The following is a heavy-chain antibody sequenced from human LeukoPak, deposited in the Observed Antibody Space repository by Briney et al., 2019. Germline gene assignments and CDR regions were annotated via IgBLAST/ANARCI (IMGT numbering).Heavy chain of an antibody. J-gene: IGHJ4*02. CDR1: GFTVSSSY. D-gene: IGHD5-24*01. V-gene: IGHV3-66*01. CDR2: IYAIGTT. CDR3: ARGSATATIQLDN. Sequence: GGSLRLSCTASGFTVSSSYMGWVRQAPGKGLEWVSLIYAIGTTYYADSVKGRFTISRDNSKTTVYLQMNSLRAEDTAVYYCARGSATATIQLDNWGQGTLVTVSS.